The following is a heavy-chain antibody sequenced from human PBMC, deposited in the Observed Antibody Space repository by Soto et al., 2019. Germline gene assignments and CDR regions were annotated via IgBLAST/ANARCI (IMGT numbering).Heavy chain of an antibody. D-gene: IGHD2-21*01. CDR3: ARGAYCGGDCYDY. V-gene: IGHV1-46*03. Sequence: QVQLVHSGAEVKKPGASVKVSCKASGNTFTRYYMHWVRQAPGQGLEWMGMISPGGDRTTYAQKFQGRVTMTRDTSTSTVYMELSSLKSEDTAVYYCARGAYCGGDCYDYWGQGTLVTVSS. CDR1: GNTFTRYY. J-gene: IGHJ4*02. CDR2: ISPGGDRT.